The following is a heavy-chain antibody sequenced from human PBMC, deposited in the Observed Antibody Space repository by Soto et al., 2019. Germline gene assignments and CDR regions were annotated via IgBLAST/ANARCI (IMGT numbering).Heavy chain of an antibody. Sequence: ASVKVSCKASGYTFTGYYMHWVRQAPGQGLEWMGWINPNSGGTNYAQKFQGWVTMTRDTSISTAYMELSRLRSDDTAVYYCARDLSSYSSSLLWGQGTLVTVSS. CDR3: ARDLSSYSSSLL. D-gene: IGHD6-6*01. J-gene: IGHJ4*02. CDR2: INPNSGGT. CDR1: GYTFTGYY. V-gene: IGHV1-2*04.